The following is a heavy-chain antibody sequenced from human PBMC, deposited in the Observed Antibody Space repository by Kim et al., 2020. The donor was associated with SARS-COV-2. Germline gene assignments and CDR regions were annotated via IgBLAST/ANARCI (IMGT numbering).Heavy chain of an antibody. CDR3: ATDSGGYMDV. Sequence: GGSLRLSCAASGFTFSRFAMSWVRQAPGKGLEWVSAISGSGANTYYPDSVKGRFTISRDNSKNTLYLQMNILRTDDTAVYYCATDSGGYMDVWGKGTTVTVSS. V-gene: IGHV3-23*01. CDR1: GFTFSRFA. J-gene: IGHJ6*03. D-gene: IGHD3-10*01. CDR2: ISGSGANT.